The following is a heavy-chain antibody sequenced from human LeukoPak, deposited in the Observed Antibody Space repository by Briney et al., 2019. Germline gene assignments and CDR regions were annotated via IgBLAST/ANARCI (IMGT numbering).Heavy chain of an antibody. Sequence: PGGSLRLSCAASGFTFRSYEMNWDRQAPGKGLEWVSYISSSGSTIYYAEFVKGRFTISRDNAKNSLYLQMNSLRAEDTAVYYCTRGYTCGYWGQGTLVIVSS. CDR2: ISSSGSTI. J-gene: IGHJ4*02. CDR1: GFTFRSYE. CDR3: TRGYTCGY. V-gene: IGHV3-48*03. D-gene: IGHD5-18*01.